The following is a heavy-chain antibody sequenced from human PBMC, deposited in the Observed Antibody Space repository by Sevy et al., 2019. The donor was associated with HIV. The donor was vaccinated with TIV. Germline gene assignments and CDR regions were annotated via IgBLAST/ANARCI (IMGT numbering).Heavy chain of an antibody. Sequence: GGSLRLSCAASGFTFSSYAMSWVRQAPGKGLEWVSAISGSGGSTYYADSVKGRFTISRDNSKNTLYLQMNSLRAEDTAVYYCAKNTTLPPPPTQYDYYYYYMDVWGKGTTVTVSS. CDR3: AKNTTLPPPPTQYDYYYYYMDV. CDR1: GFTFSSYA. V-gene: IGHV3-23*01. J-gene: IGHJ6*03. CDR2: ISGSGGST. D-gene: IGHD1-1*01.